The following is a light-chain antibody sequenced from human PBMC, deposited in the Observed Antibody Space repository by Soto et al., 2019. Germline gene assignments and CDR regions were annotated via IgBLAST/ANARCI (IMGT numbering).Light chain of an antibody. Sequence: IQLTQSPSSLSASVGDRVTITCRASQGISSYLAWYQQKPGKAPKLLIYAASTLQSGVPSRFSESGSGPDFTLTISSLQPEDFASYFCHHLKSYPITFGQGTRLPIK. CDR2: AAS. CDR3: HHLKSYPIT. V-gene: IGKV1-9*01. CDR1: QGISSY. J-gene: IGKJ5*01.